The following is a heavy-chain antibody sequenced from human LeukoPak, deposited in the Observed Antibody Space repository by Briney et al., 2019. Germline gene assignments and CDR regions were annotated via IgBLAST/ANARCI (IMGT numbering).Heavy chain of an antibody. D-gene: IGHD5-18*01. CDR1: GGSISSYY. CDR2: IYYSGST. V-gene: IGHV4-59*08. CDR3: ARQRDTASVGAFDI. Sequence: SETLSLTCTVSGGSISSYYWNWIRQPPGKGLEWIGYIYYSGSTNYNPSLKSRVTISVDTSKNQFSLKVTSVTATDTALYYCARQRDTASVGAFDIWGQGTMVTVSS. J-gene: IGHJ3*02.